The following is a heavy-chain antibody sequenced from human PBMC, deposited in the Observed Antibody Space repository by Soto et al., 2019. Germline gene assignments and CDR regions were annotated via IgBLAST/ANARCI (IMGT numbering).Heavy chain of an antibody. D-gene: IGHD1-26*01. CDR2: ISWNSVTI. CDR3: VRSSGSQPRAGWFDP. CDR1: GFNFDDHA. Sequence: EVQLVESGGGLAQPGWSRRLSCAASGFNFDDHAMHWVRQAPGKGLEWVSGISWNSVTINYADSVKGRFTISRDNAKRTLHLQMNSLRPEDTAIYYCVRSSGSQPRAGWFDPWGQGTLVTVS. V-gene: IGHV3-9*01. J-gene: IGHJ5*02.